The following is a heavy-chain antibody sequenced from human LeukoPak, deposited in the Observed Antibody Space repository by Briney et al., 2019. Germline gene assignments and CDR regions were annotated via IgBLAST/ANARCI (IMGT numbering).Heavy chain of an antibody. J-gene: IGHJ4*02. CDR3: ARDLVRGTSDY. V-gene: IGHV3-11*06. Sequence: PGGSLRLSCAASGFTFSNAWMSWIRQAPGKGLEWLSYISSGSSYTNYADSVKGRFTISRDNAKNSLYLQMNSLRAEDTAVYYCARDLVRGTSDYWGQGTLVTVSS. CDR2: ISSGSSYT. D-gene: IGHD3-10*01. CDR1: GFTFSNAW.